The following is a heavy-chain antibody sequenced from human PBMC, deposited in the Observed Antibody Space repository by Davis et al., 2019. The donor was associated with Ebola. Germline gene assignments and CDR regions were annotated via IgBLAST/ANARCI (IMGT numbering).Heavy chain of an antibody. J-gene: IGHJ5*02. CDR2: INHSGST. CDR1: GGSFSGYY. Sequence: SETLSLTCAVYGGSFSGYYWSWIRQPPGKGLEWIGEINHSGSTNYNPSLKSRVTISVDTSKNQFSLKLSSVTAADTAVYYCARKSVFGLRLDPWGQGTLVTVSS. CDR3: ARKSVFGLRLDP. V-gene: IGHV4-34*01. D-gene: IGHD3-3*01.